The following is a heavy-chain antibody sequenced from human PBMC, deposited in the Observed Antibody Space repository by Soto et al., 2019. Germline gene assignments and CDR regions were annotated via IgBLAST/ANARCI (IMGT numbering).Heavy chain of an antibody. J-gene: IGHJ3*02. D-gene: IGHD6-6*01. V-gene: IGHV1-69*05. CDR3: TFSDSSSAFDI. CDR2: IIPIFGTA. Sequence: ASVKVSCKASGGTFSNYGISWVRQAPGQGLEWMGGIIPIFGTANYAQKFQGRVTITTNKSTSTAYMELSSLRSEDTAVYYCTFSDSSSAFDIWGQGTMVTVSS. CDR1: GGTFSNYG.